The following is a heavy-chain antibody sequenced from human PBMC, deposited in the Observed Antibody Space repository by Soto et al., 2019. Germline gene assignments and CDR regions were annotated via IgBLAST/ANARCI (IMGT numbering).Heavy chain of an antibody. Sequence: GSLRLSCAASGFTFSSYEMNWVRQAPGKGLEWVSYISSSGSTIYYADSVKGRFTISRDNAKNSLYLQMNSLRAEDTAVYYCARDSANWFDPWGQGTLVTVSS. CDR2: ISSSGSTI. J-gene: IGHJ5*02. V-gene: IGHV3-48*03. CDR1: GFTFSSYE. CDR3: ARDSANWFDP.